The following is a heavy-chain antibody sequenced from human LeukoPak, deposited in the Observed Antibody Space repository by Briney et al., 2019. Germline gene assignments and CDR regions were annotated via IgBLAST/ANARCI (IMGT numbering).Heavy chain of an antibody. Sequence: GASVKVSCKASGYTFTSYYMHWVRQAPGQGLEWMGIINPSGGSTSYAQKFQGRVTMTRDTSTSTVYMELSSLRSEDTAVYYCARGWSFLSPAAGPTTVTTPLGYWGQGTLVTVSS. CDR1: GYTFTSYY. CDR3: ARGWSFLSPAAGPTTVTTPLGY. CDR2: INPSGGST. J-gene: IGHJ4*02. D-gene: IGHD4-17*01. V-gene: IGHV1-46*01.